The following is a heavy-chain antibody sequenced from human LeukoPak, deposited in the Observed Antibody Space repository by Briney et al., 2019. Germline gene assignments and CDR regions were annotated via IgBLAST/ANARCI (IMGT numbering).Heavy chain of an antibody. V-gene: IGHV1-69*06. D-gene: IGHD3-22*01. Sequence: ASVKVSCKASGGTFSSYAISWVRQAPGQGLEWMGGIIPIFGTANCAQKFQGRVTITADKSTSTAYMELSSLRSEDTAVYYCASGYYYDSSGSLYYYYYMDVWGKGTTVTVSS. CDR3: ASGYYYDSSGSLYYYYYMDV. J-gene: IGHJ6*03. CDR1: GGTFSSYA. CDR2: IIPIFGTA.